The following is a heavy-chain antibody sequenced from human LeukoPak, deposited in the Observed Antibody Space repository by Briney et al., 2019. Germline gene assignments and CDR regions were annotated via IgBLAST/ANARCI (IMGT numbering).Heavy chain of an antibody. V-gene: IGHV3-33*08. J-gene: IGHJ4*02. Sequence: GGSLRLSCAASGFTFSSYGMHWVRQAPGKGLEWVAVIWYDGSNKYYADSVKGRSTISRDNSKNTLYLQMNSLRAEDTAVYYCARDGEYYDSSGYYDYWGQGTLVTVSS. CDR2: IWYDGSNK. CDR3: ARDGEYYDSSGYYDY. D-gene: IGHD3-22*01. CDR1: GFTFSSYG.